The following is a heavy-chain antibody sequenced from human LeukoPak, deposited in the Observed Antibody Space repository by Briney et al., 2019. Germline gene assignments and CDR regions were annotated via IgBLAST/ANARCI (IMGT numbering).Heavy chain of an antibody. CDR3: ARGIVATIKNYYYYYMDV. CDR2: ISAYNGNT. D-gene: IGHD5-12*01. Sequence: GASVKVSCKASGYTFTSYGISWVRQAPGQGLEWMGWISAYNGNTNYAQKLQGRVTMTTDTSTSTAYMELRSLRSDDTAVYYCARGIVATIKNYYYYYMDVWGKGTTVTVSS. CDR1: GYTFTSYG. V-gene: IGHV1-18*01. J-gene: IGHJ6*03.